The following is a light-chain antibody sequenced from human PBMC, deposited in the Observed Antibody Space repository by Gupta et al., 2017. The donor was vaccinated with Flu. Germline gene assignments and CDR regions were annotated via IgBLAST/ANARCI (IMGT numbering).Light chain of an antibody. V-gene: IGKV1-27*01. CDR3: CKDYGAPRA. J-gene: IGKJ4*01. CDR1: QAIGSY. Sequence: PSSLAASVGDRVTITCRASQAIGSYLPSYQHKVWRLPKLLIYAASSKQSAVLSQFSGSRFASSFSLIITSLLPPDVATYYCCKDYGAPRAFGGGTRLEMK. CDR2: AAS.